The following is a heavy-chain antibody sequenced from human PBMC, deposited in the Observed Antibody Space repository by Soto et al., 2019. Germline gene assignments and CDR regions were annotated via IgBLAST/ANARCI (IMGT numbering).Heavy chain of an antibody. J-gene: IGHJ6*02. CDR1: GFILRYYD. V-gene: IGHV3-13*04. CDR2: VGSAGDT. Sequence: EVQLVESGGGLVQPGGSLRLSCAASGFILRYYDMHWVRQTAGEGLQWVAVVGSAGDTHYLDSVKGRFTISREDAKNSLRPQMNSLRAGDTAAYYCARSPRGGSGKEFGMDVWGQGPTVTVSS. CDR3: ARSPRGGSGKEFGMDV. D-gene: IGHD3-16*01.